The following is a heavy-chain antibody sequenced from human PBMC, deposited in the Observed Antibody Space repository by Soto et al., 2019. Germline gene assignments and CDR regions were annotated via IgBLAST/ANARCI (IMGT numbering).Heavy chain of an antibody. CDR3: ASRYAGNFDY. D-gene: IGHD2-8*01. Sequence: QVQLQESGPGLVKPSETLSLTCTVSGGSISSYYWSWIRQPPGKGLEWFGYIYYSGSTHFNPSLQSRYTVSVETARNQCSLKLSSVSAADTAVYYCASRYAGNFDYWGQGTLVTVSS. CDR2: IYYSGST. V-gene: IGHV4-59*01. J-gene: IGHJ4*02. CDR1: GGSISSYY.